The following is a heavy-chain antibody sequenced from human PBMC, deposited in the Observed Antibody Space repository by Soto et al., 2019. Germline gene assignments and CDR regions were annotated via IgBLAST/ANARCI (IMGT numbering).Heavy chain of an antibody. V-gene: IGHV3-15*01. D-gene: IGHD3-10*01. CDR2: IKSKTDGGTT. J-gene: IGHJ3*02. CDR1: GFTFSNAW. Sequence: PGGSLRLSCAASGFTFSNAWMSWVRQAPGKGLEWVGRIKSKTDGGTTDYAAPVKGRFTISRDDSKNTLYLQMNSLKTEDTAVYYCTTGITMVRGAFDIWGQGTMVTVSS. CDR3: TTGITMVRGAFDI.